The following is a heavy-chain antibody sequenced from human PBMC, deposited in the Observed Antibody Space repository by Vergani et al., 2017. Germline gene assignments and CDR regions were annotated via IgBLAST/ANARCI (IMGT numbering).Heavy chain of an antibody. CDR1: GYSFTSYW. D-gene: IGHD3-22*01. J-gene: IGHJ3*02. CDR2: IDPSDSYT. Sequence: EVQLVPSGAEVKKPGESLRISCKGSGYSFTSYWISWVRQMPGKGLEWMGRIDPSDSYTNYSPSFQGHVTISADKSISTAYLQWSSLKASDTAMYYCARDPPAGITMIVVVTSIWGQGTMVTVSS. CDR3: ARDPPAGITMIVVVTSI. V-gene: IGHV5-10-1*01.